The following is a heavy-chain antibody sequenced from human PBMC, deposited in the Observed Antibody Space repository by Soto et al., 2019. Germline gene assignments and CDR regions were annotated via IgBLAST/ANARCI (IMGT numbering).Heavy chain of an antibody. CDR3: ARRGLDY. D-gene: IGHD3-10*01. J-gene: IGHJ4*02. V-gene: IGHV1-18*01. Sequence: ASVKVXCKASGYTXTNYGISWVRQAPGQGLEWMGWISADNGNTNYAQRFQGRVTMTTDTSTSTAYMELRSLRSDDTAVYYCARRGLDYWGQGTLVTVSS. CDR1: GYTXTNYG. CDR2: ISADNGNT.